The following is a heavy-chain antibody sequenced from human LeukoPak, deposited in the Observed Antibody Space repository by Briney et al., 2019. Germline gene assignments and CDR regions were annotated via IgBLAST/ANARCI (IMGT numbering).Heavy chain of an antibody. D-gene: IGHD4-11*01. J-gene: IGHJ4*02. CDR3: AKGTQPTVTPLYY. CDR2: IRGSGDNT. V-gene: IGHV3-23*01. CDR1: GFTLRSSA. Sequence: GGSLRLSCATSGFTLRSSAMSWVRQAPGKGLEWVSAIRGSGDNTYSADSVKGRFTISRDNSNNPLYLQMNSLTAEDPAVYFCAKGTQPTVTPLYYWGQGTLVTVSS.